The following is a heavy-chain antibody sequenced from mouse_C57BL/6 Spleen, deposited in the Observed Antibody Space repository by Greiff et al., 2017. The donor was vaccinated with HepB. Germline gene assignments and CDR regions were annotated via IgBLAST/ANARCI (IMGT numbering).Heavy chain of an antibody. CDR2: ISYSGST. V-gene: IGHV3-1*01. D-gene: IGHD2-4*01. J-gene: IGHJ1*03. CDR3: AREGAYYDYGRGYFDV. CDR1: GYSITSGYD. Sequence: DVKLQESGPGMVKPSQSLSLTCTVTGYSITSGYDWHWIRHFPGNKLEWMGYISYSGSTNYNPSLKSRISITHDTSKNHFFLKLNSVTTEDTATYYCAREGAYYDYGRGYFDVWGTGTTVTVSS.